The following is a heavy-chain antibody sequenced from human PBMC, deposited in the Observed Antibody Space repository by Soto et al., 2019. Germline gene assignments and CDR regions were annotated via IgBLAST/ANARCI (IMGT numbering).Heavy chain of an antibody. CDR3: ARVRYESFVLMVYDWDY. J-gene: IGHJ4*02. CDR1: GYTFTSYG. V-gene: IGHV1-18*01. D-gene: IGHD2-8*01. Sequence: ASVKVSCKASGYTFTSYGISWVRQAPGQGLEWMGWISAYNGNTNYAQKLQGRVTMTTDTSTSTAYMELRSLRSDATAVYYCARVRYESFVLMVYDWDYWGQGTVVTVSS. CDR2: ISAYNGNT.